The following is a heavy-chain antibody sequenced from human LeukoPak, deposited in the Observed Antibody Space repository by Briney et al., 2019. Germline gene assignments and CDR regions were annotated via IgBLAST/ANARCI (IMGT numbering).Heavy chain of an antibody. D-gene: IGHD3-3*02. CDR1: GGSISSYY. CDR3: ARVSINYYFDY. CDR2: IYYSGST. V-gene: IGHV4-59*01. J-gene: IGHJ4*02. Sequence: SETLSLTCTVSGGSISSYYWSWIRQPPGKGLEWIGYIYYSGSTNYNPSLKSRVTISVDTSKNQFSLKLSSVTAADTAVHYCARVSINYYFDYWGQGTLVTVSS.